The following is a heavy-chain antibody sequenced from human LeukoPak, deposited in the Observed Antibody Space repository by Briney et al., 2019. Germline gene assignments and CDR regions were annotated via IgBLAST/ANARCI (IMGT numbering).Heavy chain of an antibody. J-gene: IGHJ3*02. CDR1: RFSFSTYP. V-gene: IGHV3-23*01. D-gene: IGHD1-26*01. CDR2: ISASGDVT. Sequence: GGSLRLSCEASRFSFSTYPMGWVRRAPGKGLEWVSGISASGDVTFHADPLKGRFTISRGNSKNTLYLQMDSLRAEDTAKYYCAKSLLTTASGTGRAFDIWGQGTMVTVSA. CDR3: AKSLLTTASGTGRAFDI.